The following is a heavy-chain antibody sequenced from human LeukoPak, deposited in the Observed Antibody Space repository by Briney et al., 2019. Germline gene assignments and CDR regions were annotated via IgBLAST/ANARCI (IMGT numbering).Heavy chain of an antibody. D-gene: IGHD1-26*01. CDR3: AALSGSYYVGGLGY. CDR1: GYTLTELS. V-gene: IGHV1-24*01. CDR2: FDPEDGET. Sequence: AASVKVSCKVSGYTLTELSMHWVRQAPGKGLEWMVGFDPEDGETIYAQKFQGRVTMTEDTSTDTAYMELSSLRSEDTAVYYCAALSGSYYVGGLGYWGQGTLVTVSS. J-gene: IGHJ4*02.